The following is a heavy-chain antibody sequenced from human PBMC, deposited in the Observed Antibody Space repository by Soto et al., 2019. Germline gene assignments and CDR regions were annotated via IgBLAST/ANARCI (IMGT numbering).Heavy chain of an antibody. D-gene: IGHD2-21*02. CDR3: ARDVTPGFSGMDV. J-gene: IGHJ6*02. Sequence: QVQLVESGGGVVQPGRSLRLSCAASGFTFSSYGMHWVRQAPGKGLEWVAVIWYDGSNKYYADSVKGRFTISRDNSKNTLYLQMNSLRAEDTAVYYCARDVTPGFSGMDVWGQGATVTVSS. CDR2: IWYDGSNK. CDR1: GFTFSSYG. V-gene: IGHV3-33*01.